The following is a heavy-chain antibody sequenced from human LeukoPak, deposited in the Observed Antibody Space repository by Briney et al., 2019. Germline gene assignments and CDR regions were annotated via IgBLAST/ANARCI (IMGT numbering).Heavy chain of an antibody. CDR2: IYYSGNT. Sequence: PSETLSLTCTVSGGSISSTTYYWAWIRQPPGKGLEWIGSIYYSGNTYYNPSLKSRVIISRDTSKNQISLNLTSVTAADTALYFCARHRDYYDTWGHGTLVTVSS. V-gene: IGHV4-39*01. CDR3: ARHRDYYDT. J-gene: IGHJ4*01. CDR1: GGSISSTTYY. D-gene: IGHD3-22*01.